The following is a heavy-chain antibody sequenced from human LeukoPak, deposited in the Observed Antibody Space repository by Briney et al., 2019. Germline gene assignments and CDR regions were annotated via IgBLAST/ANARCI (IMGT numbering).Heavy chain of an antibody. D-gene: IGHD1-26*01. CDR1: GYTFTSYD. CDR2: MNPNSGDT. V-gene: IGHV1-8*03. Sequence: GASVKVSCKASGYTFTSYDINWVRQATGQGLEWMGWMNPNSGDTGYAQKFQGRVTITRNTSISTAYMELSSLRSEDAAVYYCARGRLVGKNWFDPWGQGTLVTVSS. J-gene: IGHJ5*02. CDR3: ARGRLVGKNWFDP.